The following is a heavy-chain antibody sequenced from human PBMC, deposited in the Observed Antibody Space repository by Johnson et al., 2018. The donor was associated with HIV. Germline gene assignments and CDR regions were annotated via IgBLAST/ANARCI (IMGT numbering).Heavy chain of an antibody. CDR1: ESTFSSYW. V-gene: IGHV3-7*01. D-gene: IGHD3-22*01. CDR2: IRQDGSEK. J-gene: IGHJ3*02. CDR3: AREWLYDALDI. Sequence: VQLVESGGGLVQPGGSLRLSCAASESTFSSYWMNWLRQAPGKGLEWVANIRQDGSEKYYVGSVKGRFTVSRDNARKSLYLQMNSLRAEDRAVYYCAREWLYDALDIWGQGTMVTVSS.